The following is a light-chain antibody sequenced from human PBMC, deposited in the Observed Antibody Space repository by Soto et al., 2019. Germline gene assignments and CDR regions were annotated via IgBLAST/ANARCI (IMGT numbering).Light chain of an antibody. CDR2: DVS. Sequence: QSALTQPASVSGSPGQSITIPCTGTSSDVGGYNYVSWYQQHPGKAPKIMIYDVSNRPSGVSNRFSGSKSCNTASLTISGLQAEDEADYYCSSYTSSSTLLYVFGTGTKLTVL. CDR1: SSDVGGYNY. CDR3: SSYTSSSTLLYV. V-gene: IGLV2-14*03. J-gene: IGLJ1*01.